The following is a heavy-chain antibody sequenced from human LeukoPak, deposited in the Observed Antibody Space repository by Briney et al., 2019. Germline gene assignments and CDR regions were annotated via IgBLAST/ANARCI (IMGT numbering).Heavy chain of an antibody. CDR3: ARDGLTTHYYMDV. CDR2: IKQDGSEK. D-gene: IGHD1-14*01. J-gene: IGHJ6*03. Sequence: PGGSLRLSCAASGFTFSSYWMSWVRQAPGKGLEWVANIKQDGSEKYYVDSVKGRFTISRDDAKSSLYLQMNSLRAEDTAVYYCARDGLTTHYYMDVWGRGTTVTVSS. CDR1: GFTFSSYW. V-gene: IGHV3-7*01.